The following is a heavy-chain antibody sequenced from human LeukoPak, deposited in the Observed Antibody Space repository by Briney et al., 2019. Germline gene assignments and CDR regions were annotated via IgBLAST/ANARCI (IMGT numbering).Heavy chain of an antibody. CDR2: INPNSGGT. D-gene: IGHD6-19*01. V-gene: IGHV1-2*02. CDR3: ARVVGQWLADY. J-gene: IGHJ4*02. CDR1: RYTFTSYD. Sequence: RASVKVSCKASRYTFTSYDINWVRQATGQGLEWMGWINPNSGGTNYAQKFQGRVTMTRDTSIGTAYMELSRLRSDDTAVYYCARVVGQWLADYWGQGTLVTVSS.